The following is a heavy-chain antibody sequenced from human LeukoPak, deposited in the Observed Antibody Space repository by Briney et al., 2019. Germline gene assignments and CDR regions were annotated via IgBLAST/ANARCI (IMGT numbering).Heavy chain of an antibody. CDR2: IKTDGSQI. CDR3: ARDLNWETY. CDR1: GFTFSSYG. D-gene: IGHD7-27*01. V-gene: IGHV3-7*01. J-gene: IGHJ4*02. Sequence: GGSLRLSCAASGFTFSSYGMHWVRQAPGKGLEWVANIKTDGSQIYYVDSVKGRFTISRDNAKNSLYLQMNSLRAEDTAVYYCARDLNWETYWGQGTLVSVSS.